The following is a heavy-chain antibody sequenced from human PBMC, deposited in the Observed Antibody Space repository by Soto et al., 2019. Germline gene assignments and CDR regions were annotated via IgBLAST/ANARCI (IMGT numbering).Heavy chain of an antibody. J-gene: IGHJ4*02. D-gene: IGHD3-10*01. Sequence: VQLVESRGGVVQPGRSLRLSCAASGFTFSSYGMHWVRQAPGKGLEWVAAISYDESNEYYADSVKGRFTISRDDSKSTLYLQMNSLRAEDTAVYYCAKVVYYGSGSANFDYWGRGALVTVSS. V-gene: IGHV3-30*18. CDR1: GFTFSSYG. CDR2: ISYDESNE. CDR3: AKVVYYGSGSANFDY.